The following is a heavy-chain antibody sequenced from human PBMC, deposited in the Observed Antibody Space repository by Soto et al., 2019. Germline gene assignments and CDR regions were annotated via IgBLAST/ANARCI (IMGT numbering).Heavy chain of an antibody. Sequence: QVHLVESGGGLVKPGGSLRLSCAASGFTLNDRYMPWIRQAPGKGREWLSYISSSGDTIYYADSVAGRFTVSRDNAKNSLYLQMDSLRVEDTAVYYCGKTRGRRYPPVTDYWGQGTLVTVSS. CDR2: ISSSGDTI. V-gene: IGHV3-11*01. CDR1: GFTLNDRY. J-gene: IGHJ4*02. CDR3: GKTRGRRYPPVTDY. D-gene: IGHD2-2*01.